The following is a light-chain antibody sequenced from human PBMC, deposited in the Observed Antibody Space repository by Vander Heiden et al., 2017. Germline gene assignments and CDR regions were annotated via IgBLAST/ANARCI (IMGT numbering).Light chain of an antibody. V-gene: IGLV2-23*02. Sequence: QSALTQPASVSGSPGQSITISCTGTRRDIGSYDLVSWYQQHPGKVPKLIIYDISERPSGVSSRFSGSKSGNTASLTISGLQADDEADYYCCSYEGFRGVFGGGTKVTVL. CDR2: DIS. J-gene: IGLJ3*02. CDR3: CSYEGFRGV. CDR1: RRDIGSYDL.